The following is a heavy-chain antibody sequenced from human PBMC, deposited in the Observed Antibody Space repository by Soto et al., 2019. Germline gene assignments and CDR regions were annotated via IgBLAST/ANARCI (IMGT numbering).Heavy chain of an antibody. CDR2: MNPNSGNT. V-gene: IGHV1-8*01. CDR3: ARERTSSGSFDY. D-gene: IGHD2-2*01. J-gene: IGHJ4*01. Sequence: QVQLVQSGAEVKKPGASVKVSCKASGYTFTSYDINWVRQATGQGLEWMGWMNPNSGNTGYAQKFQGRVTMTRNTSISKAYMELSTLRSEDTAVYYCARERTSSGSFDYWGHGTRVTVSS. CDR1: GYTFTSYD.